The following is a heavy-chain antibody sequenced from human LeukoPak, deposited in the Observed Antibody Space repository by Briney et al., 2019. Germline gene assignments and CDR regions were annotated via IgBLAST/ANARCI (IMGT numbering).Heavy chain of an antibody. CDR3: ARAPGRDPTYDY. CDR1: GFTFTSYG. D-gene: IGHD2/OR15-2a*01. V-gene: IGHV3-21*01. J-gene: IGHJ4*02. CDR2: ISSSSSYI. Sequence: GGSLRLSCAASGFTFTSYGMNWVRQAPGKGLEWVSSISSSSSYIYYADSVKGRFTISRDNAKNSLYLQLNSLRAEDTAVYYCARAPGRDPTYDYWGQGTLVTVSS.